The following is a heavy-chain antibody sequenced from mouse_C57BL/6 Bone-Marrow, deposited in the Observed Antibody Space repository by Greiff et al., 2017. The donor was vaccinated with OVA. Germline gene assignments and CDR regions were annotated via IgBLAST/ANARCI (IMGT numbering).Heavy chain of an antibody. CDR2: IYPRSGNT. CDR1: GYTFTSYG. CDR3: AREGDGYSFYAMDY. D-gene: IGHD2-3*01. V-gene: IGHV1-81*01. J-gene: IGHJ4*01. Sequence: VQLQQSGAELARPGASVKLSCKASGYTFTSYGISWVKQRTGQGLEWIGEIYPRSGNTYYNEKFKGKATLTADKSSSTAYMALRSLTSEDSAVYFCAREGDGYSFYAMDYWGQGTSVTVSS.